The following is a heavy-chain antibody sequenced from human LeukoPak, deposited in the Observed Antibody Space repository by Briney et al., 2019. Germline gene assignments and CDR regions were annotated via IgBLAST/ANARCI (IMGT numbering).Heavy chain of an antibody. CDR3: AREGYYGDYTDWFDP. J-gene: IGHJ5*02. Sequence: SVKVSCKASGGTFSSYAISWVRQAPGQGLEWMGGIIPIFGTANYAQKFQGRVTITTDESTSTAYMELSSLRSEGTAVYYCAREGYYGDYTDWFDPWGQGTLVTVSS. CDR2: IIPIFGTA. V-gene: IGHV1-69*05. D-gene: IGHD4-17*01. CDR1: GGTFSSYA.